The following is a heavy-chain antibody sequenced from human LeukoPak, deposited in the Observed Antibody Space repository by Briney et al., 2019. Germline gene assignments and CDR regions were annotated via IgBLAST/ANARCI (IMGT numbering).Heavy chain of an antibody. CDR1: GGSFSGYY. V-gene: IGHV4-34*01. CDR2: INHSGST. J-gene: IGHJ6*02. CDR3: ARSLRYCTNGVCYHYYYGMDV. D-gene: IGHD2-8*01. Sequence: SETLSLTCAVYGGSFSGYYWSWIRQPPGKGLEWIGEINHSGSTYYNPSLKSRVTISVDTSKNQFSLKLSSVTAADTAVYYCARSLRYCTNGVCYHYYYGMDVWGQGTTVTVSS.